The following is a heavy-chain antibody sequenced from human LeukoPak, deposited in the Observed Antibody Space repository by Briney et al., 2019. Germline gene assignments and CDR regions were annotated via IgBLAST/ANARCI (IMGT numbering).Heavy chain of an antibody. D-gene: IGHD2-15*01. J-gene: IGHJ3*02. CDR1: GFTFRSYR. CDR3: TSGGNSAFDN. CDR2: IKQGESER. V-gene: IGHV3-7*02. Sequence: GGSLRLSCAASGFTFRSYRMNCVRQAPGKGLEWVASIKQGESERYYVDSVNGRFTISRDNAKNSLYLQMNSLRAEDTAVYYCTSGGNSAFDNWGQGTMVTVSS.